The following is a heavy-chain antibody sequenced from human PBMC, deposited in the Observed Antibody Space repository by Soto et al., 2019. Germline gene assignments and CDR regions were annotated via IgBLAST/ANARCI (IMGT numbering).Heavy chain of an antibody. V-gene: IGHV3-21*01. CDR3: ARDPGVDGYNLLGINYYYYGMDV. CDR2: ISSSSSYI. D-gene: IGHD1-1*01. CDR1: GFTFSSYS. J-gene: IGHJ6*02. Sequence: VGSLRLSCAASGFTFSSYSMNWVRQAPGKGLEWVSSISSSSSYIYYADSVKGRFTISRDNAKNSLYLQMNSLRAEDTAVYYCARDPGVDGYNLLGINYYYYGMDVWGQGTTVTVSS.